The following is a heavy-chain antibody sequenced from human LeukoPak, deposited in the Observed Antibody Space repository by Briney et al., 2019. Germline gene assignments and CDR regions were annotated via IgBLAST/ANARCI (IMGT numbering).Heavy chain of an antibody. CDR1: GFTFSSYA. CDR2: ISYDGSNK. J-gene: IGHJ4*01. D-gene: IGHD6-6*01. Sequence: GRSLRLSCAASGFTFSSYAMHWVRQAPGKGLEWVAVISYDGSNKYYADSVKGRFTISRDNSKNTLYLQMNSLRAEDTAVYYCARAEQLALPFDYWGHGTLVTVSS. CDR3: ARAEQLALPFDY. V-gene: IGHV3-30-3*01.